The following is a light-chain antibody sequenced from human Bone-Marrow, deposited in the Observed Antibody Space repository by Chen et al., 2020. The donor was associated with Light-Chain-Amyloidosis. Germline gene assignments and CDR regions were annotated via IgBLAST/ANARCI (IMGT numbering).Light chain of an antibody. J-gene: IGLJ2*01. Sequence: SYELTQPPSVSVSPGQTARITCSGDDLPTKYAYWYQQKPGQAPVLVIHRDTERPSGISERFSGYSSGTTATLTISVVQAEDEADYHWQSADSSGTYEVIFGGGTKLTVL. CDR2: RDT. V-gene: IGLV3-25*03. CDR1: DLPTKY. CDR3: QSADSSGTYEVI.